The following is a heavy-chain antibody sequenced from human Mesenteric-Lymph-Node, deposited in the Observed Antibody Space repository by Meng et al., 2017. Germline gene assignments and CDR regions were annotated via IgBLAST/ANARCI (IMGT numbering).Heavy chain of an antibody. CDR2: IYYSGST. CDR1: GGSISSGDYY. CDR3: ARDRKHYGERGWFDP. V-gene: IGHV4-30-4*01. D-gene: IGHD4-17*01. Sequence: QVQLQESGPGLVQPSQTLALSCTVSGGSISSGDYYWRWIRQPPGKGLEWIGYIYYSGSTYSNASLKSRVTISIDRSKNQFSLKLSSVTAADTAVYYCARDRKHYGERGWFDPWGQGTLVTVSS. J-gene: IGHJ5*02.